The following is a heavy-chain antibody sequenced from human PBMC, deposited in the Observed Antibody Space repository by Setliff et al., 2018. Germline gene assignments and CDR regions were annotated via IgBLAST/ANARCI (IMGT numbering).Heavy chain of an antibody. CDR1: DGSLSTYY. D-gene: IGHD5-12*01. CDR3: ARGGTFRHFDF. V-gene: IGHV4-59*01. Sequence: ETLSLTCTVSDGSLSTYYWSWIRQPPGKGLEFIGYVYYSGTANYSPSPRSRLTISVDTSKNQFSLKLRSVTAADTAVYYCARGGTFRHFDFWGQGAPVTVSS. J-gene: IGHJ4*02. CDR2: VYYSGTA.